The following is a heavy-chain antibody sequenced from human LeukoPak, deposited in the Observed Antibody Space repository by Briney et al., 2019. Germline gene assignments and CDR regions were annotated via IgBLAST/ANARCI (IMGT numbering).Heavy chain of an antibody. D-gene: IGHD3-10*01. CDR3: ARSMVRGVSFDP. J-gene: IGHJ5*02. V-gene: IGHV3-48*04. Sequence: GGSLRLSCAASGFTFSSYAMSWVRQAPGKGLEWVSYISSSGSTIYYADSVKGRFTISRDNAKNSLYLQMNSLRAEDTAVYYCARSMVRGVSFDPWGQGTLVTVSS. CDR1: GFTFSSYA. CDR2: ISSSGSTI.